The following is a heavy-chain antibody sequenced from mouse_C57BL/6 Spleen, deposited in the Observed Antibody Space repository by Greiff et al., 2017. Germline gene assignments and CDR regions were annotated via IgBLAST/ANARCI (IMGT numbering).Heavy chain of an antibody. D-gene: IGHD1-1*01. CDR2: ISYDGSN. CDR3: ARGTTVVATRYFDV. CDR1: GYSITSGYY. J-gene: IGHJ1*03. V-gene: IGHV3-6*01. Sequence: EVKLMESGPGLVKPSQSLSLTCSVTGYSITSGYYWNWIRQFPGNKLEWMGYISYDGSNNYNPSLKNRISITRDPSKNQFFLKLNSVTTEDTATYYCARGTTVVATRYFDVWGTGTTVTVAS.